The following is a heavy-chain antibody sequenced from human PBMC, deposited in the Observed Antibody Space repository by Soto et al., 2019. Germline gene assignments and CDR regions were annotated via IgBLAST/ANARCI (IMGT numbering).Heavy chain of an antibody. CDR2: INPSGGST. J-gene: IGHJ5*02. CDR3: ARALQQWLVGA. Sequence: ASVKVSCKASGYTFTSYYMHWVRQAPGQGLEWMGIINPSGGSTSYAQKFQGRVTMTRDTSTSTVYMELSSLRSEDTAVYYYARALQQWLVGAWGQGTLVTVSS. D-gene: IGHD6-19*01. CDR1: GYTFTSYY. V-gene: IGHV1-46*03.